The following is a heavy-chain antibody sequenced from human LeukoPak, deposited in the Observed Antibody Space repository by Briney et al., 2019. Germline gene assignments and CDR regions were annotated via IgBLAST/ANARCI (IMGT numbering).Heavy chain of an antibody. V-gene: IGHV1-2*02. CDR2: INPNSGGT. J-gene: IGHJ6*02. CDR1: GYTFTGYY. Sequence: ASVKVSCKASGYTFTGYYMHWVRQAPGQGLEWMGWINPNSGGTNYAQKFQGRVTMTRDTSISTAYMELSRLRSDDTAVYYCGRDLRKEVVRGVIMGYYYGMDVWGQGTTVTVSS. D-gene: IGHD3-10*01. CDR3: GRDLRKEVVRGVIMGYYYGMDV.